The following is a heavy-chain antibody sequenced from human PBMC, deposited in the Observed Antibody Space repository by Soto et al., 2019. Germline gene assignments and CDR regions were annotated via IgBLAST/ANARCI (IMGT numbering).Heavy chain of an antibody. D-gene: IGHD3-22*01. Sequence: GGSLRLSCAASGFTFSSYEMNWVRQAPGKGLEWVSYISSSGSTIYYADSVKGRFTISRDNAKNSLYLQMNSLRAEDTAVYYCARTQYYYDSSGYYLFDYWGRGTLVTVSS. CDR2: ISSSGSTI. V-gene: IGHV3-48*03. CDR3: ARTQYYYDSSGYYLFDY. CDR1: GFTFSSYE. J-gene: IGHJ4*02.